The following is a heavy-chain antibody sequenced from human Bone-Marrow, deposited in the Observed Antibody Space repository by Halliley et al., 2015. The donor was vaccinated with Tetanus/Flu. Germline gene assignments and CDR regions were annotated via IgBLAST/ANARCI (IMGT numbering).Heavy chain of an antibody. D-gene: IGHD3-9*01. J-gene: IGHJ4*02. CDR1: GASVISTAFY. CDR3: ARHRRGQFGWLLSYYFDS. V-gene: IGHV4-39*01. Sequence: TLSVTCTVSGASVISTAFYWGWVRQPPGKGLEWIGRIDSAGNTHYDPSFEGRVVIAVDTSKNQFSLSLRSVIAADTAVYYCARHRRGQFGWLLSYYFDSWGQGNLVTVSS. CDR2: IDSAGNT.